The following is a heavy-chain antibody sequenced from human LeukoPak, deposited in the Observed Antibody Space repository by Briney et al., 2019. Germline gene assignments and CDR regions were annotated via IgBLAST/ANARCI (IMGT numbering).Heavy chain of an antibody. CDR2: INPNSGGT. Sequence: GGSVKVSCKASGYTFTRYVISWVRQAPGQRLEWMGWINPNSGGTTYAQKFHGRVTMTRDTSISTAYMELSRLRSDDTAVNYCARDGSMVRGGHYYYYYMDVWGKGTTVTVSS. J-gene: IGHJ6*03. CDR1: GYTFTRYV. V-gene: IGHV1-2*02. CDR3: ARDGSMVRGGHYYYYYMDV. D-gene: IGHD3-10*01.